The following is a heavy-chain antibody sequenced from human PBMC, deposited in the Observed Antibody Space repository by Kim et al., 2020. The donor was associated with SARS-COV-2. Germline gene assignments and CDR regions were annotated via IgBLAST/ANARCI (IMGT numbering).Heavy chain of an antibody. J-gene: IGHJ4*02. CDR3: ARHRKGNFDY. D-gene: IGHD3-10*01. V-gene: IGHV4-59*08. CDR2: ST. Sequence: STNYNPSLKSRVTIAVDTSKNQFSLKLSSVTAADTAVYYCARHRKGNFDYWGQGTLVTVSS.